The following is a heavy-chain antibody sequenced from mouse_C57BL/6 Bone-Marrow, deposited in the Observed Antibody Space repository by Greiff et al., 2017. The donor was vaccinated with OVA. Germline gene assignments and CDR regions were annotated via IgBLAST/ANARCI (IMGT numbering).Heavy chain of an antibody. CDR3: ARWIDGYGKGY. V-gene: IGHV1-19*01. D-gene: IGHD2-3*01. CDR1: GYTFTDYY. CDR2: INPYNGGT. J-gene: IGHJ2*01. Sequence: VQLQQSGPVLVKPGASVKMSCKASGYTFTDYYMNWVKQSHGKSLEWIGVINPYNGGTSYNQKFKGKATLTVDKSSSTAYMELNSLTSEDSAVYYCARWIDGYGKGYWGQGTTLTVSS.